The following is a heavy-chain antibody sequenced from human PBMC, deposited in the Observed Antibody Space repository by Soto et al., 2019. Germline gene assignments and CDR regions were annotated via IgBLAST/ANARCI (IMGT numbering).Heavy chain of an antibody. CDR2: IYHSGST. J-gene: IGHJ6*02. CDR1: GGSISTGGYS. V-gene: IGHV4-30-2*01. Sequence: PSETLSLTXDVSGGSISTGGYSWNWIRQPPGKGLEWVGYIYHSGSTYDNPSLKSRVTMSVNRSKNQFSLNLTSVTAADTAVYFCARGHYRYAMDVWGQGTTVTVSS. CDR3: ARGHYRYAMDV.